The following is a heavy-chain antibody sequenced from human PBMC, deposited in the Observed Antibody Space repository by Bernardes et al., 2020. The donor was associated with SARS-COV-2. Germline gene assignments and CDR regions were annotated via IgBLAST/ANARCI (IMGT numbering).Heavy chain of an antibody. V-gene: IGHV4-4*02. CDR2: IYHSGIT. CDR1: GGSISSNPW. CDR3: ARAPYDYASSGIYRALNY. Sequence: SETLSLTCAVSGGSISSNPWWNWVRQPPGKGLEWIGEIYHSGITYYNPSLKSRLTISVDKSKNHFSLSLNSVTAADTAVYYCARAPYDYASSGIYRALNYWGEGTLATIAS. D-gene: IGHD3-22*01. J-gene: IGHJ4*02.